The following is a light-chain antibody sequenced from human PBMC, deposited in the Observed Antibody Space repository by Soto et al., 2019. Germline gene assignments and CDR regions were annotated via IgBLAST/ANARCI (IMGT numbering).Light chain of an antibody. CDR1: SSNIGAGYD. V-gene: IGLV1-40*01. Sequence: QPVLTQPPSVSGAPGQRVTISCTESSSNIGAGYDVHWYQQLPGTAPKLLIYGNSNRPSGVPDRFSGSKSGTSASLAITGLQAEDEADYYCQSYDSSLSGWVFGAGTKLTVL. J-gene: IGLJ3*02. CDR2: GNS. CDR3: QSYDSSLSGWV.